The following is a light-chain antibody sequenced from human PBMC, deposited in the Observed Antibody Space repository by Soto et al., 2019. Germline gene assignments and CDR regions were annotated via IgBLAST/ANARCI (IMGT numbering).Light chain of an antibody. V-gene: IGLV2-14*01. CDR3: NAYTSTSTRV. J-gene: IGLJ1*01. CDR2: EVS. Sequence: QSALTQPASVSGSPGQSITISCTGTSSDVGGYNYVSWYQQHPGKAPKLIIYEVSNRPSGVSNRFSGSKSGNTASLTISGLQAEDEADSYCNAYTSTSTRVFGTGTQLTVL. CDR1: SSDVGGYNY.